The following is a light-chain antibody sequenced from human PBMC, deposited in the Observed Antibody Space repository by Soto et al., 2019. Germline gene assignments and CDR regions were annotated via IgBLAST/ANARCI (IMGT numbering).Light chain of an antibody. Sequence: IQMTQSPSTLSASVGDRVTITCRASQNINTWFAWYQQKPGKAPRLLIYRASSLENGVPSRFGGRGSGTQFILTISSLQPVDSATYYCQQYSSDSTFGQGTKVEIK. V-gene: IGKV1-5*03. CDR1: QNINTW. CDR2: RAS. J-gene: IGKJ1*01. CDR3: QQYSSDST.